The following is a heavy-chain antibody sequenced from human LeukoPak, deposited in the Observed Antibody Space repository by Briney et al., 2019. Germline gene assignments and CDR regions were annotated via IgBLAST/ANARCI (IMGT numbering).Heavy chain of an antibody. J-gene: IGHJ5*01. Sequence: GGSLRLSCVASRFNFSDHYMSWIRQAPGKGLEWVSYISSGGTITYHADSVKGRFTVSRDNAKKSLYPQMNSLRGEDTAVYYCAKWISVRIAATGTFDSWGQGTLVTVSS. V-gene: IGHV3-11*01. CDR3: AKWISVRIAATGTFDS. D-gene: IGHD6-13*01. CDR1: RFNFSDHY. CDR2: ISSGGTIT.